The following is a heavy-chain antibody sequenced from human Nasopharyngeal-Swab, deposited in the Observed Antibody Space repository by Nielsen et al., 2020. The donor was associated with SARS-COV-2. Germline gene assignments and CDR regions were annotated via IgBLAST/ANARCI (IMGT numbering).Heavy chain of an antibody. CDR1: GFTFSNAW. V-gene: IGHV3-15*01. J-gene: IGHJ4*02. CDR2: IKSKTDGGTT. CDR3: TTGDTMVRGLYYYDY. D-gene: IGHD3-10*01. Sequence: GGSLRLSCAASGFTFSNAWMSWVRQAPGKGLEWVGRIKSKTDGGTTDYAAPVKGRFTISRDDSKNTLYLQMNSLKTEDTAVYYCTTGDTMVRGLYYYDYWGQGTLVTVSS.